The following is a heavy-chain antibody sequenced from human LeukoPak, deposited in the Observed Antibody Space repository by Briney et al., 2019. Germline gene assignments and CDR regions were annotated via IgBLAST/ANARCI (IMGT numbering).Heavy chain of an antibody. V-gene: IGHV4-34*01. CDR3: AGGVYSSSSGSPYYYFDY. CDR1: GGSFSGYY. D-gene: IGHD6-6*01. J-gene: IGHJ4*02. Sequence: SETLSLTCAVYGGSFSGYYWSWIRQPPGKGLEWIGEINHSGSTNYNPSLKSRVTISVDTSKNQFSLKLSSVTAADTAVYYCAGGVYSSSSGSPYYYFDYWGQGTLVTVSP. CDR2: INHSGST.